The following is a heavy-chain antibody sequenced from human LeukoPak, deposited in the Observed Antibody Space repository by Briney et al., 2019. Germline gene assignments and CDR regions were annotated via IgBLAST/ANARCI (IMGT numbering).Heavy chain of an antibody. J-gene: IGHJ3*01. V-gene: IGHV4-59*01. CDR1: GVSIRTNY. Sequence: SENLSLTCTVSGVSIRTNYWSWIRQPPGKGLEWIGYAHSSGHTRSSTSLKSRVSISIDMSNNHVSLRLTSVTTADTALYYCARDSYDYDSHFEDVFDSWGQGTMVTVSS. CDR3: ARDSYDYDSHFEDVFDS. CDR2: AHSSGHT. D-gene: IGHD3-22*01.